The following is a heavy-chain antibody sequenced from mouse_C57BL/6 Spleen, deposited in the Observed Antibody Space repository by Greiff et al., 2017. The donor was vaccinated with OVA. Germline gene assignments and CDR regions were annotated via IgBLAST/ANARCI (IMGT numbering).Heavy chain of an antibody. Sequence: DVMLVESGGGLVQPGGSLKLSCAASGFTFSDYYMYWVRQTPEKRLEWVAYISNGGGSTYYPDTVKGRFTISRDNAKNTLYLQMSRLKSEDTAMYYGARTAYDYDGEAWFAYWGQGTLVTVSA. D-gene: IGHD2-4*01. J-gene: IGHJ3*01. CDR1: GFTFSDYY. CDR3: ARTAYDYDGEAWFAY. CDR2: ISNGGGST. V-gene: IGHV5-12*01.